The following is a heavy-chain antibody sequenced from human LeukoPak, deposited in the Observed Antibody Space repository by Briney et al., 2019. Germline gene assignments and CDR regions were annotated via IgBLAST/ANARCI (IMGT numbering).Heavy chain of an antibody. J-gene: IGHJ4*02. CDR2: INQDGSEK. CDR1: GFTFSSFW. Sequence: GGSLRLSYAASGFTFSSFWMTWVRQAPGKGLEWVANINQDGSEKYYVDSVKGRFTISRDNAKNSVYLQMNSLRAEDTAVYYCARDGGVSGYELLDYWGQGTLVTVSS. CDR3: ARDGGVSGYELLDY. D-gene: IGHD5-12*01. V-gene: IGHV3-7*01.